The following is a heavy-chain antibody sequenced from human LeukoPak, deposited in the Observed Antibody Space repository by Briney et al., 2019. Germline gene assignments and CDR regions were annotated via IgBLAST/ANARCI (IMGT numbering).Heavy chain of an antibody. V-gene: IGHV3-48*04. CDR2: ISSSGGTR. J-gene: IGHJ4*02. Sequence: GGSLRLSCAASGFIFSHYGMHWVRQAPGKGLEWVSYISSSGGTRYYADSVKGRFTISRDNAKNSLYLQMNSLRAEDTAVYYCATLTVASSFDYWGQGTLVTVSS. D-gene: IGHD6-19*01. CDR3: ATLTVASSFDY. CDR1: GFIFSHYG.